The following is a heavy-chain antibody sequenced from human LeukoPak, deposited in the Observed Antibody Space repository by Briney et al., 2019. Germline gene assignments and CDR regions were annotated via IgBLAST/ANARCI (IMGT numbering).Heavy chain of an antibody. Sequence: GGSLRLSCAASGFSLSNYWMNWVRQAPGKGLEWVSSISSSSSYIYYADSVKGRFTISRDNAKNSLYLQMNSLRAEDTAVYYCARDLGMATVTTGGYYYYGMDVWGQGTTVTVSS. CDR3: ARDLGMATVTTGGYYYYGMDV. J-gene: IGHJ6*02. V-gene: IGHV3-21*01. D-gene: IGHD4-17*01. CDR2: ISSSSSYI. CDR1: GFSLSNYW.